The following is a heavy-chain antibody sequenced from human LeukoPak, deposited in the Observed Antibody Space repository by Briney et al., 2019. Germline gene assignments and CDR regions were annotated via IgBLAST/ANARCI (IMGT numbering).Heavy chain of an antibody. D-gene: IGHD6-19*01. CDR1: GFTFSNSA. J-gene: IGHJ4*01. CDR3: AKGIYSSGWSYFDY. V-gene: IGHV3-23*01. CDR2: LSGSGITT. Sequence: GGSLRLSCAASGFTFSNSAMSWVRQAPGKGLEWVSTLSGSGITTYYADSVKGRFTISRDNSKNTLYLQMNSLRAEDTAVYYCAKGIYSSGWSYFDYWGHRTLVTFSS.